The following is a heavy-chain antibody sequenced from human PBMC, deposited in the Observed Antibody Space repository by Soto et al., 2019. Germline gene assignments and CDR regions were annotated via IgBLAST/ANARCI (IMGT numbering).Heavy chain of an antibody. Sequence: GGSLRLSCAASGFSFSDYTMNWVRQAPGKGLEWVSSISKGSDYIFYADKVKGRFTISRDNARNALHLQMTSLRVEDTAVYYCAKDSGCVNNACAYDPWGQGTLVTVSS. CDR2: ISKGSDYI. V-gene: IGHV3-21*01. D-gene: IGHD1-20*01. CDR3: AKDSGCVNNACAYDP. J-gene: IGHJ5*02. CDR1: GFSFSDYT.